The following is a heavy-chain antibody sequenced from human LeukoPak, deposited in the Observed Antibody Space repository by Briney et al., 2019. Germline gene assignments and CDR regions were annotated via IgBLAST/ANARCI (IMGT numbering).Heavy chain of an antibody. CDR3: ARDTTRYGMDV. J-gene: IGHJ6*02. Sequence: PSETRSLTCTVSGGSISSYYWSWIRQPPGKGLEWIGYIYYSGSTNYNPSLKSRVTISVDTSKNQFSLKLSSVTAADTAVYYCARDTTRYGMDVWGQGTTVTVSS. D-gene: IGHD1-1*01. CDR2: IYYSGST. CDR1: GGSISSYY. V-gene: IGHV4-59*01.